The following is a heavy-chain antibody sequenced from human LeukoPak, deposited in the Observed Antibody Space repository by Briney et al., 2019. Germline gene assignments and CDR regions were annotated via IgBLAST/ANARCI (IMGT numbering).Heavy chain of an antibody. CDR3: ASGLSSIAARNAFDI. CDR2: INSDGSST. J-gene: IGHJ3*02. CDR1: GFTFSSYW. Sequence: GGSLRLSYAASGFTFSSYWMHWVRQAPGKGLVWVSRINSDGSSTSYADSVKGRFTISRDNAKNTMYLQMNSLRAEDTAVYYCASGLSSIAARNAFDIWGQGTMVTVSS. D-gene: IGHD6-6*01. V-gene: IGHV3-74*01.